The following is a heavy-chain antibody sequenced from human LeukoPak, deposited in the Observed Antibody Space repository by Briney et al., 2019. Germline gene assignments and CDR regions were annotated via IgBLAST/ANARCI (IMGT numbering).Heavy chain of an antibody. CDR2: INPNKGGT. CDR3: ARDAIAAAGTQLPYYYYYMDV. D-gene: IGHD6-13*01. V-gene: IGHV1-2*02. CDR1: AYTLTGYY. Sequence: ASLKVSFKASAYTLTGYYMHWVPQAPGQGLEWMGWINPNKGGTNYSQKFQGRVTITRDTSISTAYMELRRLRSDETAVYYCARDAIAAAGTQLPYYYYYMDVCGKGTTVTVSS. J-gene: IGHJ6*03.